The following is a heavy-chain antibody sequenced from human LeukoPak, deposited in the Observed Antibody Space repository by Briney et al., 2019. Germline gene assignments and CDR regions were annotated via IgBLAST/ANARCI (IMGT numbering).Heavy chain of an antibody. CDR1: GGSISSSSYY. V-gene: IGHV4-39*01. Sequence: SETLSLTCTVSGGSISSSSYYWGWIRQPPGKGLEWIGSIYYSGSTYYNPSLKSRVTISVDTSKNQFSLKLSSVTAADTAVYYCAGITMARGVWPEIDYWGQGTLVTVSS. CDR3: AGITMARGVWPEIDY. CDR2: IYYSGST. J-gene: IGHJ4*02. D-gene: IGHD3-10*01.